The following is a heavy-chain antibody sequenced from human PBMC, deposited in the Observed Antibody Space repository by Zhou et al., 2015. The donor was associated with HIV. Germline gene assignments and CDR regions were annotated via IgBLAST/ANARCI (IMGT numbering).Heavy chain of an antibody. CDR1: GGTFSSYA. V-gene: IGHV1-69*12. CDR2: IIPIFGTA. D-gene: IGHD2-21*02. CDR3: ATSTQHIVVVTAPHPYYYYGMDV. J-gene: IGHJ6*02. Sequence: QVQLVQSGAEVKKPGSSVKVSCKASGGTFSSYAISWVRQAPGQGLEWMGGIIPIFGTANYAQKFQGRVTITADESTSTAYMELSSLRSEDTAVYYCATSTQHIVVVTAPHPYYYYGMDVWGQGTTVTVSS.